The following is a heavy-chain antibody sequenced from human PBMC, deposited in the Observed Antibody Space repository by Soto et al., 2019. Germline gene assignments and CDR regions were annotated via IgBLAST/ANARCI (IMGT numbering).Heavy chain of an antibody. D-gene: IGHD6-13*01. V-gene: IGHV3-23*01. CDR3: AKNGRAAAMYNWFDP. Sequence: DVQLLESGGGLVQPGGSLRLSCTGSGFTFSSYAMNWVRQAPGKGLECVSTISGSGGTTYYADSVKGRFTISRDNSKNTLYLQMSSLRAEDTAVYYCAKNGRAAAMYNWFDPWGQGTLVTVSS. CDR1: GFTFSSYA. CDR2: ISGSGGTT. J-gene: IGHJ5*02.